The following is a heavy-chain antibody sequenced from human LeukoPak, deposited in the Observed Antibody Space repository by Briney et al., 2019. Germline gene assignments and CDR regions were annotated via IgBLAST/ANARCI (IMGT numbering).Heavy chain of an antibody. CDR1: GGTFSSYA. Sequence: GASVKVSCKASGGTFSSYAISWVRQAPGQGLEWMGGIIPILGTANYAQKFQGRVTITTDESTSTAYMELSSLRSEDTAVYYCARGGVLWFGEFPYYFDYWGQGTLVTVSS. J-gene: IGHJ4*02. CDR3: ARGGVLWFGEFPYYFDY. CDR2: IIPILGTA. D-gene: IGHD3-10*01. V-gene: IGHV1-69*05.